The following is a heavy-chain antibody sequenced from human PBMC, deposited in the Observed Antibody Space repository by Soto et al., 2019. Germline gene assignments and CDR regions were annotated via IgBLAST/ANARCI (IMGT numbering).Heavy chain of an antibody. J-gene: IGHJ5*02. D-gene: IGHD1-26*01. V-gene: IGHV4-30-4*01. CDR2: IYYSGST. CDR3: AREENGSSWFDP. Sequence: SETLSLTCTVSGGSISSGDYYWSWIRQPPGKGLEWIGYIYYSGSTYYNPSLKSRVTISVDTSKNQFSLKLSSVTAADTAVYYCAREENGSSWFDPWGQGTLVTVSS. CDR1: GGSISSGDYY.